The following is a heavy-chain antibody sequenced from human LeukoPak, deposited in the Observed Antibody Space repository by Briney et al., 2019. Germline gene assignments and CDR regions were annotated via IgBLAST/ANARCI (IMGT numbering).Heavy chain of an antibody. CDR2: MFYSGST. CDR3: AAYDSSGYAFHY. D-gene: IGHD3-22*01. V-gene: IGHV4-59*01. J-gene: IGHJ4*02. CDR1: GGSISSYY. Sequence: SETQSLTCTVSGGSISSYYWSWIRQPPGKGLEWIGYMFYSGSTNYNPSLKSRVTISVDTSKNQFSLRLTSVTAADTAVYYCAAYDSSGYAFHYWGQGTLVTVSS.